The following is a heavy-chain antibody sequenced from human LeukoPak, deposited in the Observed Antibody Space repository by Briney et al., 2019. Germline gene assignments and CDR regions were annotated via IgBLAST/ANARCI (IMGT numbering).Heavy chain of an antibody. CDR1: GFTFSSYA. J-gene: IGHJ4*02. D-gene: IGHD3-22*01. Sequence: PGGSLRLSCAASGFTFSSYAMHWVRQAPGKGLEWISYITTSSSNEFYADSVKGRFTSSRDSAKNSLYLHMNSLRDEDTAVYYCARATYDSSGYYTFDYWGQGTLVTVSS. CDR3: ARATYDSSGYYTFDY. V-gene: IGHV3-48*02. CDR2: ITTSSSNE.